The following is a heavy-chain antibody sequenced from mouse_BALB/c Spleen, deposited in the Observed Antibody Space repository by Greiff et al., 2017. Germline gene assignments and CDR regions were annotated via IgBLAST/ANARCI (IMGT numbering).Heavy chain of an antibody. CDR1: GYAFSSYW. Sequence: LQESGAELVRPGSSVKISCKASGYAFSSYWMNWVKQRPGQGLEWIGQIYPGDGDTNYNGKFKGKATLTADKSSSTAYMQLSSLTSEDSAVYFCARDYGKALYYFDYWGQGTTLTVSS. J-gene: IGHJ2*01. CDR3: ARDYGKALYYFDY. D-gene: IGHD1-1*01. CDR2: IYPGDGDT. V-gene: IGHV1-80*01.